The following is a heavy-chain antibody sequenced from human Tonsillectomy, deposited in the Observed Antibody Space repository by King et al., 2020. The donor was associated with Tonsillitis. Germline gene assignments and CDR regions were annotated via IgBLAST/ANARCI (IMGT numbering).Heavy chain of an antibody. D-gene: IGHD3-22*01. CDR1: GYTFTSYD. CDR3: ARRMFDSSGYFPYYYYGMDV. CDR2: MNPNSGNT. Sequence: QLVQSGAEVKKPGASVKVSCKASGYTFTSYDINWVRQATGQGLEWMGWMNPNSGNTGYAQKFQGRVTMTRNTSISTAYMELSSLRSEDTAVYYCARRMFDSSGYFPYYYYGMDVWGQGTTVTVSS. J-gene: IGHJ6*02. V-gene: IGHV1-8*01.